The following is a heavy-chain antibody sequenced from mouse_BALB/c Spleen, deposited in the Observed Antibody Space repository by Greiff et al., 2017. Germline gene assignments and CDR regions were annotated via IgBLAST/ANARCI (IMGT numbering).Heavy chain of an antibody. D-gene: IGHD1-2*01. CDR1: GFTFSSYG. CDR3: ERGVPQHYYGYGY. CDR2: INSNGGST. J-gene: IGHJ2*01. Sequence: EVLLVESGGGLVQPGGSLKLSCAASGFTFSSYGMSWVRQTPDKRLELVATINSNGGSTYYPDSVKGRFTISRDNAKNTLYLQMSSLKTEDTAMYYCERGVPQHYYGYGYWGQGTTLTVSS. V-gene: IGHV5-6-3*01.